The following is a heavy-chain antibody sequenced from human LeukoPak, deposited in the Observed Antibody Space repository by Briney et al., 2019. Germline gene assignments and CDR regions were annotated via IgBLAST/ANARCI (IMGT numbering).Heavy chain of an antibody. V-gene: IGHV6-1*01. Sequence: SQTLSLTCAISGDSVYSNSAAWNRIRQSPSRGLEWLGRTYYGSKWFYDYAVSLKSRITINPDTSKNQFSLQLNSVTPEDTAVYYCAKESSGYFAWGQGTLVTVSS. D-gene: IGHD3-22*01. CDR1: GDSVYSNSAA. CDR2: TYYGSKWFY. J-gene: IGHJ5*02. CDR3: AKESSGYFA.